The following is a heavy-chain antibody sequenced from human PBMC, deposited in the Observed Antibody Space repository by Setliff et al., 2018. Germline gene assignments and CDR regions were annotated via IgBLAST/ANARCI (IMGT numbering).Heavy chain of an antibody. Sequence: SETLSLTCSVSGDSIFDNYWSWIRQSPGRGLEWIAYISYTGSTNYNPSLKSRVTISLDTSKNHFSLNLRSVTAADTAVYYCARDYRGSLDYWGQGILVTVSS. J-gene: IGHJ4*02. CDR2: ISYTGST. V-gene: IGHV4-59*12. CDR1: GDSIFDNY. D-gene: IGHD3-10*01. CDR3: ARDYRGSLDY.